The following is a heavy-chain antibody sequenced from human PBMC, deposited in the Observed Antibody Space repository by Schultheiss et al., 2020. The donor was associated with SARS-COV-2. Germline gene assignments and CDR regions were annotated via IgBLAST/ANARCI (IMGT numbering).Heavy chain of an antibody. CDR3: ARDKSHLYGLDV. CDR1: GFTFSSYA. CDR2: ISYDGSNK. J-gene: IGHJ6*02. Sequence: GGSLRLSCAASGFTFSSYAMHWVRQAPGKGLEWVAVISYDGSNKYYGDSVKGRFTISRDNSKNMLYLQMNSLRGEDTAVYYCARDKSHLYGLDVWGQGTTVTVSS. V-gene: IGHV3-30*07.